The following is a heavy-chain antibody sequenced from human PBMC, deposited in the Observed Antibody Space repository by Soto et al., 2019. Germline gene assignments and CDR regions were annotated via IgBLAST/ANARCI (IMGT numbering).Heavy chain of an antibody. J-gene: IGHJ4*02. CDR2: IKQDGSEK. V-gene: IGHV3-7*01. CDR1: GFTFSSYW. Sequence: PGGSLRLSCAASGFTFSSYWMSWVRQAPGKGLEWVANIKQDGSEKYYVDSVKGRFTISRDNAKNSLYLQMNSLRAEDTAVYYCARDRTHCTNGVCYISYYFDYWGQGTLVTVSS. CDR3: ARDRTHCTNGVCYISYYFDY. D-gene: IGHD2-8*01.